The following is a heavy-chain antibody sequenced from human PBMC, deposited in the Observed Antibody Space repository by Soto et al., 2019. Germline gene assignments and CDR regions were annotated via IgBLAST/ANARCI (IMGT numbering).Heavy chain of an antibody. Sequence: GGSLRFSCAASGFTFSSYSMNWVRQAPGKGPVWVSSISSGGSYIYYADSVKGRFTISRDDAKNSLYLQMDSLRAEDTAVYYCARDPYSSSSRYFDYWGQGTLVTVSS. CDR3: ARDPYSSSSRYFDY. V-gene: IGHV3-21*01. J-gene: IGHJ4*02. CDR1: GFTFSSYS. D-gene: IGHD6-6*01. CDR2: ISSGGSYI.